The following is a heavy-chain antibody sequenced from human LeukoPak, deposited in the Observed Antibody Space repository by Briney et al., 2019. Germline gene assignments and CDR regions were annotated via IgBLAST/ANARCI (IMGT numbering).Heavy chain of an antibody. D-gene: IGHD4-17*01. CDR2: IYSGGST. CDR3: ATKASVTTWGLGWYFDL. Sequence: GGSLRLSCAASGFTVSSNYMSWVRQAPGKGLEWVSVIYSGGSTYYADSVKGRFTISRDNSKNTLYLQMNSLRAEDTAVYYCATKASVTTWGLGWYFDLWGRGALVTVSS. J-gene: IGHJ2*01. V-gene: IGHV3-66*01. CDR1: GFTVSSNY.